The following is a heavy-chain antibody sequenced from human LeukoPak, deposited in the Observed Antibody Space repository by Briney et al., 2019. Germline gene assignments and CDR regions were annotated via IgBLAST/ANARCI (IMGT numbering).Heavy chain of an antibody. CDR3: ARAGPNWRIDY. CDR1: RFTLSSYA. Sequence: TGGSLRLSCAASRFTLSSYAMNWVRQAPGKGLEWVSTVTGTAATTSYADSVKGRFTISRDTAKNTLYLQMNSLRAEDTAVYYCARAGPNWRIDYWGQGTLVTVSS. CDR2: VTGTAATT. V-gene: IGHV3-23*01. D-gene: IGHD1-1*01. J-gene: IGHJ4*02.